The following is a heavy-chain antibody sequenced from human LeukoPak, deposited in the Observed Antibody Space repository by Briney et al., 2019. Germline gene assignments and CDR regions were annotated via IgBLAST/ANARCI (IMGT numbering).Heavy chain of an antibody. CDR2: INPNSGGT. V-gene: IGHV1-2*06. J-gene: IGHJ4*02. CDR1: GYTFTGYY. Sequence: ASVKVSCKASGYTFTGYYMHWVRQAPGQGLEWMGRINPNSGGTNYARKFRGRVTMTRDTSISTAYMELSRLRSDDTAVYYCASDSGSYQRSFDYWGQGTLVTVSS. D-gene: IGHD1-26*01. CDR3: ASDSGSYQRSFDY.